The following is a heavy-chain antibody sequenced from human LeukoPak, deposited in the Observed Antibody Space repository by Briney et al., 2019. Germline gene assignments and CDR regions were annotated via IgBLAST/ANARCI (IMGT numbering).Heavy chain of an antibody. Sequence: SETLSLTCTVSGGSISFYYWSWIRQPPGKGLEWIGHIYYSGSTNYNPSLRSRVTISVDTSKNQFSLNLSSLTAADTAMYYCARGSYSDYEPMFDYWGQGTLVTVSS. D-gene: IGHD5-12*01. CDR1: GGSISFYY. CDR3: ARGSYSDYEPMFDY. V-gene: IGHV4-59*01. CDR2: IYYSGST. J-gene: IGHJ4*02.